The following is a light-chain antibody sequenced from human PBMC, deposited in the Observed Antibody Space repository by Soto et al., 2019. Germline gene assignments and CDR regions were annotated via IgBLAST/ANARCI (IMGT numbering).Light chain of an antibody. CDR1: QSVSSSY. V-gene: IGKV3-20*01. Sequence: EIVLTQSPGTLSLSPGERATLSCRASQSVSSSYLAWYQQKPGQAPRLLILGASSRATGIPDRFSGSGPGTDFTLTISRLEPEDFAVYYCQYYGTSPKPFGQGTKVDIK. CDR2: GAS. CDR3: QYYGTSPKP. J-gene: IGKJ1*01.